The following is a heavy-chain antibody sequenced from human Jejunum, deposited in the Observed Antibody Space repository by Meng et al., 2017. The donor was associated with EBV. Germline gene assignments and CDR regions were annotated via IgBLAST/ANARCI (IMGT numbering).Heavy chain of an antibody. V-gene: IGHV3-64*02. Sequence: EVQLVESGEGLVQPGGSLRLSCAASGFTLSSYSMHWVRQAPGKGLEYVSAISYNVGSTYYADSVKGRFTISRDNSKNTLYLQMGSLRPEDMAVYYCARVGDNGTFDYWGQGALVTVSS. CDR2: ISYNVGST. CDR1: GFTLSSYS. J-gene: IGHJ4*02. CDR3: ARVGDNGTFDY. D-gene: IGHD1-14*01.